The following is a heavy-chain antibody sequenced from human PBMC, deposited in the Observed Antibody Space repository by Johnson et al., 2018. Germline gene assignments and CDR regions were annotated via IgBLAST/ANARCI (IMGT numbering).Heavy chain of an antibody. Sequence: QVQLVQSGAEVKKXGSSXKVXCKASGGTFSSYAISWVRQAPGQGLEWMGGIIPIFGTANYAQKFQGRVTITADESTSTAHMELSSLRSEDTAVYYCATLVLRVSDYVWGSSLQYFQYWGQGTLVSVSS. J-gene: IGHJ1*01. CDR1: GGTFSSYA. V-gene: IGHV1-69*01. D-gene: IGHD3-16*01. CDR2: IIPIFGTA. CDR3: ATLVLRVSDYVWGSSLQYFQY.